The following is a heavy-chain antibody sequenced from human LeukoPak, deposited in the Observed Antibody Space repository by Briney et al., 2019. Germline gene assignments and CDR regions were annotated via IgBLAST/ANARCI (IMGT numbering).Heavy chain of an antibody. J-gene: IGHJ4*02. CDR2: IGIRGDT. Sequence: GGSLRLSCAASGFTFIDYDMHWVRQVIGKGLEWVSAIGIRGDTHYSGSVKGRFTISRENAESSLYLQMNSLRAEDTAVYYCARGGIQVSGIDEFDYWGQGTLITVSS. CDR1: GFTFIDYD. D-gene: IGHD6-19*01. CDR3: ARGGIQVSGIDEFDY. V-gene: IGHV3-13*01.